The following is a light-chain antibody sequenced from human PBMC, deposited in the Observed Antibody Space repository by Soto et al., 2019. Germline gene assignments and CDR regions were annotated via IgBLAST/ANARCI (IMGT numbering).Light chain of an antibody. J-gene: IGKJ4*02. CDR3: LQFTAWPLT. CDR1: QTVYNN. Sequence: IVMTQSPATLSVSPGEKATLSCRASQTVYNNLAWYQQQPGQAPRLLVYFASTRATGVPARFSGSGSGTEFSLTISSLQSEDFALYYCLQFTAWPLTFGGGTKVETK. CDR2: FAS. V-gene: IGKV3-15*01.